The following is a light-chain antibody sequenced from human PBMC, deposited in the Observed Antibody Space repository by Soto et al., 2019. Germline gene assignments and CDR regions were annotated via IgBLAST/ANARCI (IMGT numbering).Light chain of an antibody. CDR1: SGSVSTTYY. J-gene: IGLJ3*02. V-gene: IGLV8-61*01. CDR2: STN. CDR3: ALYMGSGIWV. Sequence: QAVVTQEPSFSVSPGGTVTLTCGLSSGSVSTTYYPSWYHQTPGQAPRTLIYSTNTRSSGVPDRFSGSILGNKAALTITGAQADDESDYYCALYMGSGIWVFGGGTKVTVL.